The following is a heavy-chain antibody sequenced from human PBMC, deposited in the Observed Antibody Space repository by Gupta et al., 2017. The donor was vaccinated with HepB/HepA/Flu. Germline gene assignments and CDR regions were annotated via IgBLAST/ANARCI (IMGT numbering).Heavy chain of an antibody. CDR2: IHYTGSA. D-gene: IGHD5-12*01. Sequence: QVQLQESGPGLVTPSQTLSLTCTVSGGSIRSNNYFWSWIRQLPGKGLEWIGYIHYTGSAYYNPSLKSRRTRSVATSKNQFSLKLNSVTAADTALYEGAREVDLKTTPDAFDIWGQGTRGTGSS. J-gene: IGHJ3*02. V-gene: IGHV4-31*03. CDR3: AREVDLKTTPDAFDI. CDR1: GGSIRSNNYF.